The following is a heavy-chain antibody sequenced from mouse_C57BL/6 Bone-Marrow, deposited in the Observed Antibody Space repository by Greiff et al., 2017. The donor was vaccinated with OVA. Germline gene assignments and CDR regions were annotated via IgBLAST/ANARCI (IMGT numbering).Heavy chain of an antibody. CDR2: ISDGGSYT. D-gene: IGHD1-1*01. CDR1: GFTFSSYA. CDR3: ARDRDYSYYAMDY. Sequence: EVKLVESGGGLVKPGGSLKLSCAASGFTFSSYAMSWVRQTPEKRLEWVATISDGGSYTYYPDNVKGRFTISRDNAKNNLYLQMSHLKSYDTAMYYYARDRDYSYYAMDYWGQGTSVTVSS. J-gene: IGHJ4*01. V-gene: IGHV5-4*01.